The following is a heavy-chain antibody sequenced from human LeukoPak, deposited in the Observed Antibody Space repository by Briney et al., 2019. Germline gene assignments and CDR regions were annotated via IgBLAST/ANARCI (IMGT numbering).Heavy chain of an antibody. V-gene: IGHV4-4*02. Sequence: SGTLSLTCAVSGGSISSSNWWSWVRQPPGKGLEWIGEIYHSGSTNYNPSLKSRVTISVDKSKNQFSLKLSSVTAADTAVYYCARVPALKLVVQYYFDYWGQGTLVTVSS. CDR2: IYHSGST. D-gene: IGHD2-15*01. CDR1: GGSISSSNW. CDR3: ARVPALKLVVQYYFDY. J-gene: IGHJ4*02.